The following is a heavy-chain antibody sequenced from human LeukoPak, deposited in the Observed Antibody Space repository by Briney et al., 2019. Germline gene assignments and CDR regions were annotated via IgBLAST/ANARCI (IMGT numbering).Heavy chain of an antibody. Sequence: SETLSLTCAVSGVSISSGAYSWSWIRQAPGKGLEWIGYFYHDGSTYYNPSLKSRVTMSVDRSKNQFSMKLGSVTAADTAVYYCASVPAAAHRGYFDYWGQGTLVTVSS. CDR3: ASVPAAAHRGYFDY. CDR1: GVSISSGAYS. CDR2: FYHDGST. D-gene: IGHD6-13*01. J-gene: IGHJ4*02. V-gene: IGHV4-30-2*01.